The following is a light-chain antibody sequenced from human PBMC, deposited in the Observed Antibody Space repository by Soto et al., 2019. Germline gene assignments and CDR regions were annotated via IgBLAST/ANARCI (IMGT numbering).Light chain of an antibody. CDR1: QSVSSY. CDR2: DAS. Sequence: EILLRQSPGTLALSPGERATLSCRASQSVSSYLAWYQQKTGQAPRILIYDASSRATGIPARFSGSGSGTDFTLTISRLEPEDFSVYYCQQRSNRPITFGQGTRLEI. J-gene: IGKJ5*01. V-gene: IGKV3-11*01. CDR3: QQRSNRPIT.